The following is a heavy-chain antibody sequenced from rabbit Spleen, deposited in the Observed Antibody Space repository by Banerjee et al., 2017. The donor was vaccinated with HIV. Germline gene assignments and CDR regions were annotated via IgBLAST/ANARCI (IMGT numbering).Heavy chain of an antibody. CDR3: VRGSAAMTMVITGYYLNL. D-gene: IGHD2-1*01. CDR1: GFSFSNKAV. J-gene: IGHJ4*01. CDR2: IYSSNSIT. Sequence: QEQLVESGGGLVKPEGSLKLSCTASGFSFSNKAVMCWVRQAPGKGLEWIGCIYSSNSITWYASWAKGRFTISKTSSTTVTLQMTSLTDADTATYFCVRGSAAMTMVITGYYLNLWGQGTLVTVS. V-gene: IGHV1S45*01.